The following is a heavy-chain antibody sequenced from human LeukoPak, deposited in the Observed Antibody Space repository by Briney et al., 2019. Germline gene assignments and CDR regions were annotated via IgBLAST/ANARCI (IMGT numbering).Heavy chain of an antibody. J-gene: IGHJ4*02. CDR3: AKIGVVVPAAPPDY. V-gene: IGHV3-23*01. Sequence: TGGSLRLSCAASGFTFSSYAMSWVRQAPGKGLEWVSGISGSGGSTYYADSVKGRFTISRDNSKNTLYLQMNSLRAEDTAVYYCAKIGVVVPAAPPDYWGQGTLVTVSS. CDR2: ISGSGGST. CDR1: GFTFSSYA. D-gene: IGHD2-2*01.